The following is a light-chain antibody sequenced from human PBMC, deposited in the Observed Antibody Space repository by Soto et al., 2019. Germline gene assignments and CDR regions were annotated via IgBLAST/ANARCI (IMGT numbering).Light chain of an antibody. CDR2: GAS. Sequence: EIVLTQSPGTLSLSPGERATLSCRASERLSSVYLAWYQQRPGQPPRLLIYGASNRATGIPDRFSGSGSGTAFTLTISRLEPEDFAVYYCQQYGSSLTWTFGQGTKVDIK. J-gene: IGKJ1*01. CDR3: QQYGSSLTWT. V-gene: IGKV3-20*01. CDR1: ERLSSVY.